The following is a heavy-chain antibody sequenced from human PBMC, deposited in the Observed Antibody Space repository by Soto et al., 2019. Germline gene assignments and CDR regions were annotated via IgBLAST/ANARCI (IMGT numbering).Heavy chain of an antibody. CDR3: ARVDDIVVVPAATVWAIDY. Sequence: ASVKVSCKASGYTFTSYVISWVRQAPGQGLEWMGWISAYNGNTNYAQKLQGRVTMTTDTSTSTAYMELRSLRSDDTAVYYCARVDDIVVVPAATVWAIDYWGQGTLVTVSS. J-gene: IGHJ4*02. D-gene: IGHD2-2*01. CDR2: ISAYNGNT. CDR1: GYTFTSYV. V-gene: IGHV1-18*01.